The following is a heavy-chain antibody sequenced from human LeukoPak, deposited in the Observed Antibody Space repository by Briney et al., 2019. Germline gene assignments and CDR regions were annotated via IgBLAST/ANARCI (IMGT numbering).Heavy chain of an antibody. CDR1: GFTFSNYW. J-gene: IGHJ6*03. Sequence: GGSLRLSCAASGFTFSNYWMLWVRQAPGKGLVWVSRINTDGSSTSYADSVKGRFTISRDCAKNTLYLQMSSLRAEDTAVYYCARGAVTPHYYYYYMDVWGKGTTVTVSS. V-gene: IGHV3-74*01. CDR2: INTDGSST. D-gene: IGHD4-11*01. CDR3: ARGAVTPHYYYYYMDV.